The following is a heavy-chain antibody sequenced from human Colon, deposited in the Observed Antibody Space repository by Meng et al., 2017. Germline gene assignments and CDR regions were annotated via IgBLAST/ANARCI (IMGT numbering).Heavy chain of an antibody. CDR1: GGATSSGGYY. Sequence: QVQLQESGPGLVKPSQTLSLTCTVSGGATSSGGYYWSWIRQHPGKGLEWIGYIYYSGSTYYNPSLKSRVTISVDTSKNQFSLKLSSVTAADTAVYYCARAEYYYDSSGYYPRGYFDYWGQGTLVTVSS. CDR2: IYYSGST. J-gene: IGHJ4*02. CDR3: ARAEYYYDSSGYYPRGYFDY. D-gene: IGHD3-22*01. V-gene: IGHV4-31*03.